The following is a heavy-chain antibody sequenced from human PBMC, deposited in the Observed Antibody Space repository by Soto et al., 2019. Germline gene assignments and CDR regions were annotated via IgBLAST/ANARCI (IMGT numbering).Heavy chain of an antibody. J-gene: IGHJ6*02. CDR3: ARLRSGGPAGYGKQLVLGGMEV. V-gene: IGHV4-39*01. D-gene: IGHD6-13*01. CDR2: MYSSGST. Sequence: SETLSLTCTVSGGSISSSSYYWGWILEPPGKGLEWIGSMYSSGSTYYNPSLKSRVNIGVDQSKNQVALELSSVTAADTAVYYCARLRSGGPAGYGKQLVLGGMEVWGQGSTVT. CDR1: GGSISSSSYY.